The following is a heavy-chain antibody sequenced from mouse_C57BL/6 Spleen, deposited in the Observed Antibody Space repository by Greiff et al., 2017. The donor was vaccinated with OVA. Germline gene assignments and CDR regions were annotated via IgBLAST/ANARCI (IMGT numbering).Heavy chain of an antibody. D-gene: IGHD3-3*01. J-gene: IGHJ1*03. CDR2: INPNNGGT. V-gene: IGHV1-22*01. CDR3: ARTRGDSWYFDV. CDR1: GYTFTDYN. Sequence: EVKLVESGPELVKPGASVKMSCKASGYTFTDYNMHWVKQSHGKSLEWIGYINPNNGGTSYNQQFKGKATLTVNKSSRTAYMELRSLTSEDSAVYYCARTRGDSWYFDVWGTGTTVTVSS.